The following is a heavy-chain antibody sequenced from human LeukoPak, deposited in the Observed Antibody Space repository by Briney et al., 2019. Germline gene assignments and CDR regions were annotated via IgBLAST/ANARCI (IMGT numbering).Heavy chain of an antibody. J-gene: IGHJ4*02. CDR1: GFTFSSYW. D-gene: IGHD3-10*01. CDR3: VRDRVFGANDY. CDR2: IRQDGSTM. Sequence: GGSLRLSCAASGFTFSSYWMSWVRQAPGKGLEWVANIRQDGSTMSYVDSVRVRFTISRDNAKNSLYLQMSSLGADDTAVYYCVRDRVFGANDYGGRGTLVTVPS. V-gene: IGHV3-7*01.